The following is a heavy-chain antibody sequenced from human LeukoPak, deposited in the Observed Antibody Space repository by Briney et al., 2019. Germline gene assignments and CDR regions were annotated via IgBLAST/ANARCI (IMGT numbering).Heavy chain of an antibody. CDR3: ARDYDFWSGYSWFDP. D-gene: IGHD3-3*01. V-gene: IGHV1-69*13. CDR2: IIPIFGTA. CDR1: GGTFSSYA. J-gene: IGHJ5*02. Sequence: SVKVSCKASGGTFSSYAISWVRQAPGQGLEWMGGIIPIFGTANYAQKFQGSVTITADESTSTAYMELSSLRSEDTAVDYCARDYDFWSGYSWFDPWGQGTLVTVSS.